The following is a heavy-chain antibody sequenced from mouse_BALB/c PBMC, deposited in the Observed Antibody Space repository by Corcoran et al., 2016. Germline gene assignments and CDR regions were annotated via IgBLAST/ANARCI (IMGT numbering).Heavy chain of an antibody. D-gene: IGHD4-1*01. CDR2: IDPANGNT. CDR1: GFNIKDTY. Sequence: EVQLQQSGAELVKPGASVKLSCTASGFNIKDTYMHWVKQRPEQGLAWIGRIDPANGNTKYDPKFQGKATITADTSSNTAYLQLSSLTSEDTAVYYCARSWDVDYWGQGTTLTVSS. CDR3: ARSWDVDY. J-gene: IGHJ2*01. V-gene: IGHV14-3*02.